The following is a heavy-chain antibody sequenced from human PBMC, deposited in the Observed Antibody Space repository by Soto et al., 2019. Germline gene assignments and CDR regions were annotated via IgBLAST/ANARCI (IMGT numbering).Heavy chain of an antibody. J-gene: IGHJ6*02. CDR2: IYYSGST. Sequence: SETLSLTCTVSGGSISSGDYYWSWIRQPPGKGLEWIGYIYYSGSTYYNPSLKSRVTISVDTSKNQFSLKLSSVTAADTAVYYCAREVAAPYYYGMDVWGQGTTVTVSS. CDR3: AREVAAPYYYGMDV. D-gene: IGHD6-6*01. CDR1: GGSISSGDYY. V-gene: IGHV4-30-4*01.